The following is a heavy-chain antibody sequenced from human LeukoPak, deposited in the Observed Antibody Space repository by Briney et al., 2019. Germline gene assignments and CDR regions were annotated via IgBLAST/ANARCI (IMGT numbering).Heavy chain of an antibody. V-gene: IGHV3-30*02. CDR1: GFTFSSFG. J-gene: IGHJ4*02. CDR3: AKDDPTGRYL. D-gene: IGHD1-26*01. CDR2: IHNYETTE. Sequence: GGSLRLSCTASGFTFSSFGMHWVRQTPGKGLEWVTFIHNYETTEYYADSVKGRFTISRDNSKNTVYLQMNSLRVEDTAVYYCAKDDPTGRYLWGQGTLVTVSS.